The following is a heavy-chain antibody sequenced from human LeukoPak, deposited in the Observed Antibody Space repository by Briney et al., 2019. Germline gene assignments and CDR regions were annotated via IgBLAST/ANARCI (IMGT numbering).Heavy chain of an antibody. CDR3: ARVRTTGQCLDY. Sequence: GGSLRLSCAASGFTFSDYYMSWIRQAPGKGLEWVSYISSSGSTIYYADSVKGRFTISRDNAKNSLYLQMSSLRAEDTAVYYCARVRTTGQCLDYWGQGTLVTVSS. CDR1: GFTFSDYY. D-gene: IGHD6-19*01. CDR2: ISSSGSTI. V-gene: IGHV3-11*01. J-gene: IGHJ4*02.